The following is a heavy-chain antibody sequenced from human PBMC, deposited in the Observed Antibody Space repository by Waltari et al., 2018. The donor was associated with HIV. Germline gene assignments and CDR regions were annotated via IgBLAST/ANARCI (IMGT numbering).Heavy chain of an antibody. CDR1: GFTFGDYA. CDR2: IRGKAYGGTT. V-gene: IGHV3-49*04. Sequence: EVQLVESGGGLAQPGRSLRLSCTASGFTFGDYALSWVRQAPGKGLEWLGFIRGKAYGGTTEYAASVKGRITISRNDSKSIAYLQMNSLKSEDTAIYFCSRGGLDGYNRYWGQGTLVTVSS. J-gene: IGHJ4*02. D-gene: IGHD5-12*01. CDR3: SRGGLDGYNRY.